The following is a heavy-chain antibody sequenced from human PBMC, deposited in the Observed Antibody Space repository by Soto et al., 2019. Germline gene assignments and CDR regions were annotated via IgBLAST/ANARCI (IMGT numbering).Heavy chain of an antibody. CDR2: IWRSDDK. J-gene: IGHJ4*02. D-gene: IGHD3-16*01. CDR1: GFSLSASTVG. CDR3: AHWGGTGFDD. V-gene: IGHV2-5*01. Sequence: QITLKESGPTLVEATQTLRLTCTFSGFSLSASTVGVGWTRQPPGKALEWLALIWRSDDKRYNPSLKSRVTITKDTSKNQVVLIMTNMDPVDTATYYCAHWGGTGFDDWGQGTLVSVSS.